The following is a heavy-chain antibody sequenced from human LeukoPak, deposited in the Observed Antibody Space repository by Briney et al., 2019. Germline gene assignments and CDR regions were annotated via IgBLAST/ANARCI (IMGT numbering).Heavy chain of an antibody. CDR3: AKDLQARSSSWLFDP. Sequence: GGSLRLSCAASGFAFSSYDMHWVRQASGKGLEWVSGIGAFGDTYYGVAVRGRFTISRDKAKNSLYLQMNSLGAGDTAVYYCAKDLQARSSSWLFDPWGQGTLSPSPQ. CDR1: GFAFSSYD. J-gene: IGHJ5*02. V-gene: IGHV3-13*01. CDR2: IGAFGDT. D-gene: IGHD6-13*01.